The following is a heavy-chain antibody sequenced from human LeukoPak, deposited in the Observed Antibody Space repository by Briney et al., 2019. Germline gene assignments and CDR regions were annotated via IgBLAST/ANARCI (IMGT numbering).Heavy chain of an antibody. CDR3: AELGITLIGGG. D-gene: IGHD3-10*02. V-gene: IGHV3-30*02. CDR1: GFTFNRRG. Sequence: PGGSLRLSCAASGFTFNRRGMHGGRQAPGKGLGRVAFIRYDGGETFYADFVKGRSTISRDNSKNTLYLQMNSLRAEDTAVYYCAELGITLIGGGWGKGTTVTISS. J-gene: IGHJ6*04. CDR2: IRYDGGET.